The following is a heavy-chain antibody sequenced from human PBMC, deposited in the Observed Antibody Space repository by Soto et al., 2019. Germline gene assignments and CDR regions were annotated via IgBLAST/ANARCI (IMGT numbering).Heavy chain of an antibody. Sequence: EVQLVETGGGLVQPGGSLRLSCVASGLTISTYWMCWVRQAPGKGLEYVANIKQDESEKYYVDSVKGRFTISRDNARNSLSLQIDALRADDTAVYYCARIPLTTTTWYFDLWGRGTLVTVSS. J-gene: IGHJ2*01. CDR1: GLTISTYW. CDR3: ARIPLTTTTWYFDL. D-gene: IGHD1-26*01. CDR2: IKQDESEK. V-gene: IGHV3-7*01.